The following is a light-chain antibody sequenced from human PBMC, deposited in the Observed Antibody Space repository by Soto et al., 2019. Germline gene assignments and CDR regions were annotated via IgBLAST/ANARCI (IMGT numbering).Light chain of an antibody. J-gene: IGKJ5*01. Sequence: FLTQSPGTLSLSPGESSTLSCRAIQTVSITYLTWYQQKPGQAPRLLIFGASKRATGIPDRFSGSGSGRDFTLTISGLEPEDFAVYYCQQYGSSPLISFGQGTRLEIK. CDR2: GAS. CDR1: QTVSITY. V-gene: IGKV3-20*01. CDR3: QQYGSSPLIS.